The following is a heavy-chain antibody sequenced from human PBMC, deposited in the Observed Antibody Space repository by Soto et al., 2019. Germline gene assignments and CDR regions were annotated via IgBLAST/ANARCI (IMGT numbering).Heavy chain of an antibody. CDR1: GYTLTELS. J-gene: IGHJ6*02. CDR3: ATSRAQWLVVSDYYGMDV. CDR2: FDPEDGET. Sequence: GASVKVSCKVSGYTLTELSMHWVRQAPGKRLEWMGGFDPEDGETIYAQKFQGRVTMTEDTSTDTAYMELSSLRSEDTAVYYCATSRAQWLVVSDYYGMDVWGQGTTVTVSS. D-gene: IGHD6-19*01. V-gene: IGHV1-24*01.